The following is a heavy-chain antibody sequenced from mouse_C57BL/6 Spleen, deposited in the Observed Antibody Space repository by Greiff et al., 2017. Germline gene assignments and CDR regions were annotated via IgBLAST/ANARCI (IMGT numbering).Heavy chain of an antibody. CDR2: IWPCGGT. CDR1: GFSLTSYA. Sequence: VQLVQSGPGLVAPSQSLSITCTVSGFSLTSYAISWVRQPPGKGLEWLGVIWPCGGTNYNSALNSRLSICTDNSKSKVFIKMTSVQTDDTARYYCARNSYAMDYWGQGTSVTVSS. CDR3: ARNSYAMDY. J-gene: IGHJ4*01. V-gene: IGHV2-9-1*01.